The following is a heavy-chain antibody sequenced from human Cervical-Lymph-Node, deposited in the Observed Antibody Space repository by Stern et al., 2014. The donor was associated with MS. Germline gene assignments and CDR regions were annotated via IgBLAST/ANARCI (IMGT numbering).Heavy chain of an antibody. V-gene: IGHV4-59*01. D-gene: IGHD6-13*01. J-gene: IGHJ5*02. CDR1: GGSISSYY. Sequence: QVQLQESGPGLVKPSETLSLTCTVSGGSISSYYWSWIRQPPGKGLEWIGYIYYSGSTNYNPSLKSRFTISVDTSKNQFSLKLSSVTAANTAVYYCARGYSSSWRASWFDPWGQGTLVTVSS. CDR2: IYYSGST. CDR3: ARGYSSSWRASWFDP.